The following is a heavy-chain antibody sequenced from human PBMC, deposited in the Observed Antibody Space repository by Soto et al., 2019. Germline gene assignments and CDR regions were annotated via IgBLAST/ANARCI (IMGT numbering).Heavy chain of an antibody. V-gene: IGHV3-30*18. CDR1: GFTFSSYG. J-gene: IGHJ5*01. CDR3: AKDLGHSSSWFDY. CDR2: ISYDGSNK. D-gene: IGHD6-13*01. Sequence: PGGSLRLSCAASGFTFSSYGMHWVRQAPGKGLEWVAVISYDGSNKYYADSVKGRFTISRDNSKNTLYLQMNSLRAEDTAVYYCAKDLGHSSSWFDYWGQGTLVTVSS.